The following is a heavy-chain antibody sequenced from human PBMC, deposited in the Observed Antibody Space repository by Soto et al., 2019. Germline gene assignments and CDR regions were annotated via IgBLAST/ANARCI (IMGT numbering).Heavy chain of an antibody. Sequence: EVPLVEAGGGLVKPGGSLRLSCAASGLSFGDAWMSWVRQAPGKGLEWVGRIKSKPDGGTTDYAAPAKGRFAISRDDSENTLFLQMSGLKIEDTAVYYCTSRQHWGQGTLVIVSS. CDR1: GLSFGDAW. CDR3: TSRQH. CDR2: IKSKPDGGTT. V-gene: IGHV3-15*05. J-gene: IGHJ1*01.